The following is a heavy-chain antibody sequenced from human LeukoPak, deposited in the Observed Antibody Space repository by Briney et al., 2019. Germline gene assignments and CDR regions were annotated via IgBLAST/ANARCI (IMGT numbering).Heavy chain of an antibody. CDR1: GGSISSGSYY. Sequence: SETLSLTCTVSGGSISSGSYYWSWIRQPAGKGLEWIGRIYTSGSTNYNPSLKSRVTISVDTSKNQFSLKLSSVTAADTAVYYCARNSITMIVASWFDPWGQGTLVTVSS. CDR2: IYTSGST. CDR3: ARNSITMIVASWFDP. J-gene: IGHJ5*02. D-gene: IGHD3-22*01. V-gene: IGHV4-61*02.